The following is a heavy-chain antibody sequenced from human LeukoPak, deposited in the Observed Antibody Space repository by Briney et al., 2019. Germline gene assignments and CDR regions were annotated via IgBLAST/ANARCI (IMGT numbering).Heavy chain of an antibody. V-gene: IGHV4-39*07. CDR3: ARVAFYYDSGSYCDY. Sequence: SEALSLTCTVSGGSISSSSYYWGWIRQPPGKGLEWIGSIYYSGSTNYNPSLKSRVTISVDTSKTQFSLKLSSVTAADTAVYYCARVAFYYDSGSYCDYWGEGALVSVSS. J-gene: IGHJ4*02. CDR2: IYYSGST. CDR1: GGSISSSSYY. D-gene: IGHD3-10*01.